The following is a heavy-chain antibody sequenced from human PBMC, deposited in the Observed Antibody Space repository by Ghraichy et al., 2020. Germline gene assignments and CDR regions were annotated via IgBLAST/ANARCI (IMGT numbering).Heavy chain of an antibody. CDR1: GYTFTGYY. Sequence: ASVKVSCKASGYTFTGYYMHWVRQAPGQGLEWMGWINPNSGGTNYAQKFQGWVTMTRDTSISTAYIELSRLRSDDTAVYYFARVRQRGYSSGYYFDYWGQGTLVTVSS. CDR2: INPNSGGT. CDR3: ARVRQRGYSSGYYFDY. D-gene: IGHD3-22*01. V-gene: IGHV1-2*04. J-gene: IGHJ4*02.